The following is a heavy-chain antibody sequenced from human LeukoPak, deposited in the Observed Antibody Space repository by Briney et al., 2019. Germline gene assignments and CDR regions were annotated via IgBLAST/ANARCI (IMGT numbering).Heavy chain of an antibody. CDR2: ISYSGST. Sequence: SSETLSLTRTVSGASISSYYWSWIRQPPGEGLEWIGYISYSGSTNYNPSLKSRVTISVDTSKNQFSLKLSSVTAADTAVYYCARAGYSYGDEFDYWGQGTLVTVSS. CDR1: GASISSYY. V-gene: IGHV4-59*01. CDR3: ARAGYSYGDEFDY. J-gene: IGHJ4*02. D-gene: IGHD5-18*01.